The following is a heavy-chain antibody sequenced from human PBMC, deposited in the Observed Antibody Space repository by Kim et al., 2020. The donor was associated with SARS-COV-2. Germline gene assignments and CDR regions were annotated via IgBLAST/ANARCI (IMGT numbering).Heavy chain of an antibody. Sequence: DSVKGRFTLPRDNSKNTLYLQLNSLRAEDTAVYYCARATGPYTSSSGIYDYWGQGTLVSVSS. CDR3: ARATGPYTSSSGIYDY. J-gene: IGHJ4*02. D-gene: IGHD6-6*01. V-gene: IGHV3-30*01.